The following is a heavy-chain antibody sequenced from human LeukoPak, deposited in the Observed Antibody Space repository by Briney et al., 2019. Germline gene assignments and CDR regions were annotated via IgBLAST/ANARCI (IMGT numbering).Heavy chain of an antibody. CDR1: GFTFSSYS. D-gene: IGHD3-22*01. CDR3: ARGHYDSSGYYYASPGRF. J-gene: IGHJ4*02. CDR2: ISSSSSYI. V-gene: IGHV3-21*01. Sequence: PGGSLRLSCAASGFTFSSYSMNWVRQAPGKGLEWVSSISSSSSYIYYADSVKGRFTISRDNAKNSLYLQMNSLRAEDTAVYYCARGHYDSSGYYYASPGRFRGQGTLVTVSS.